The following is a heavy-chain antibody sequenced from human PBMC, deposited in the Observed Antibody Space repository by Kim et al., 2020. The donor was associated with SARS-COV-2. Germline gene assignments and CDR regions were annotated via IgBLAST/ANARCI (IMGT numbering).Heavy chain of an antibody. Sequence: GGSLRLSCAASGFIFSTYAMRWVRRAPGKGLEWVSAISSGGGTYYADSVKGRFTISRDNSKNTLYLQMNSLRAEDTAVYYCAKRTYSSNDRGRGIYYFA. CDR3: AKRTYSSNDRGRGIYYFA. CDR1: GFIFSTYA. V-gene: IGHV3-23*01. J-gene: IGHJ4*01. CDR2: ISSGGGT. D-gene: IGHD6-13*01.